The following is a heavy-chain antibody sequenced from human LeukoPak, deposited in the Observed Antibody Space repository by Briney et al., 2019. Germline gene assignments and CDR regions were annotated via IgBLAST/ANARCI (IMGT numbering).Heavy chain of an antibody. CDR3: ARGSSGWYLLDY. V-gene: IGHV3-74*01. CDR1: GPTFSSYW. D-gene: IGHD6-19*01. J-gene: IGHJ4*02. Sequence: GGSLRLSCAASGPTFSSYWMHWVRQAPGKGLVWVSRINSDGSSTTYADYVKGRFTSSRDNAKNTLYLQMNSLRAEDTAVYYCARGSSGWYLLDYWGQGTLVTVSS. CDR2: INSDGSST.